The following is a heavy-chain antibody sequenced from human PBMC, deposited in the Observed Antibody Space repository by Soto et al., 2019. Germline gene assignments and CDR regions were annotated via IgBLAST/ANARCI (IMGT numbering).Heavy chain of an antibody. Sequence: QVQLVQSGAEVKKTGSSVRVSCKASGGTFSSYRLNWLRQAPGHGLEWVGGIVPIRRAAEYAQGFQGRVTITADETTRTSYMELRSLKSQETAVYYCVRDSGAKLSSSWGQGTLVTVSS. CDR2: IVPIRRAA. V-gene: IGHV1-69*01. D-gene: IGHD6-13*01. J-gene: IGHJ4*02. CDR3: VRDSGAKLSSS. CDR1: GGTFSSYR.